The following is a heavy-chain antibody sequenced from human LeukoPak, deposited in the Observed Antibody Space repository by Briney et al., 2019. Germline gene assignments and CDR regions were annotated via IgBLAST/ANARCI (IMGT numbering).Heavy chain of an antibody. Sequence: GRSLRLSCAASGFTFSSYGMHWVRQAPGKGLEWVANIKEDGSETYYVDSVKGRFTISRDNAKNSLYLQMSSLRVEDTAVYYCARDVQGETGTTGEGDSWGQGTLVTVSS. CDR1: GFTFSSYG. J-gene: IGHJ5*01. D-gene: IGHD1-7*01. CDR2: IKEDGSET. CDR3: ARDVQGETGTTGEGDS. V-gene: IGHV3-7*01.